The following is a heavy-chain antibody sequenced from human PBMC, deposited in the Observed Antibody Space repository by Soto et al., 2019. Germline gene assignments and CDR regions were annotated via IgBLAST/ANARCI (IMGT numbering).Heavy chain of an antibody. CDR3: AKCMQAYWNYDAHHI. V-gene: IGHV3-23*01. CDR2: ITASRGTT. CDR1: GFTFSTYS. Sequence: EVKLLESGGGLVQPGGSPRLSCAASGFTFSTYSMSWVRQAPGKGLEWVAHITASRGTTYYADSVKGRFTISRDTSRNTLYLQMSGLRAEDTALYYCAKCMQAYWNYDAHHIWGQGTMVTVSS. D-gene: IGHD1-7*01. J-gene: IGHJ3*02.